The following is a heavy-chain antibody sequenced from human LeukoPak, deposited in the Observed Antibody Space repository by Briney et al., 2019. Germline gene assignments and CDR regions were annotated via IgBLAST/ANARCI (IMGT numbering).Heavy chain of an antibody. Sequence: GGSLRLSCVASGFTFSDYYMSWIRQAPGKGLEWVSYISSSSSYTNYADSVEGRFTISRDNAKNSLFLQMNSLRAGDTALYYCARQIGGDSYGVFGYWGQGTLVTVSS. D-gene: IGHD5-18*01. CDR2: ISSSSSYT. CDR3: ARQIGGDSYGVFGY. J-gene: IGHJ4*02. CDR1: GFTFSDYY. V-gene: IGHV3-11*03.